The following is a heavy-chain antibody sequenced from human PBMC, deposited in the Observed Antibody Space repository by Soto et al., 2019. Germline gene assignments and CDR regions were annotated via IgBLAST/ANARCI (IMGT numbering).Heavy chain of an antibody. J-gene: IGHJ4*02. Sequence: QVQLQESGPGLVKPSQTLSLTCTVSGGSISSGGYYWSWIRQHPGRGLEWIGYIFYSGSTSYNPSLLSRITISVDTSKTRFSLTLSSVTAADTAVYFCARENYNSLTGYSYFDYWGQGTLVTVSS. CDR1: GGSISSGGYY. D-gene: IGHD3-9*01. CDR2: IFYSGST. V-gene: IGHV4-31*03. CDR3: ARENYNSLTGYSYFDY.